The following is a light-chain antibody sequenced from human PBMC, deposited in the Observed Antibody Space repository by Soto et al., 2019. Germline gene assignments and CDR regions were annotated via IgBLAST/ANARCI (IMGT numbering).Light chain of an antibody. Sequence: DSQMTQSPSSLSASVGDRVTITCQASQDINNYLYWYQQKPGKAPKLLIYGASNLEIGVPSKFSGSGSGTDFTFTITSLQPEDIATYYCQQYDDLPFTFGPGTKVDIK. CDR2: GAS. CDR1: QDINNY. J-gene: IGKJ3*01. V-gene: IGKV1-33*01. CDR3: QQYDDLPFT.